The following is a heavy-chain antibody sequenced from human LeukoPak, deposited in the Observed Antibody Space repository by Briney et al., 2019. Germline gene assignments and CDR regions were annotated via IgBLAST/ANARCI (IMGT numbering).Heavy chain of an antibody. CDR2: MYDRGDT. CDR3: AGRRADTCNFCFVY. Sequence: GGSLRLSCAVSGFTVTSNFMRWVRQAPGKGLEWVSVMYDRGDTYYADSVQGRFTVSRDTSKNTLFLQLNNVGAEDTAVYYCAGRRADTCNFCFVYWGQGTLVTVSS. D-gene: IGHD1-1*01. J-gene: IGHJ4*02. CDR1: GFTVTSNF. V-gene: IGHV3-66*02.